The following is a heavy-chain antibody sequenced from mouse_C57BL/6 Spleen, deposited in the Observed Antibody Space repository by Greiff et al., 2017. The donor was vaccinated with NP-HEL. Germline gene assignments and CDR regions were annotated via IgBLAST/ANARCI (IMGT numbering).Heavy chain of an antibody. D-gene: IGHD2-4*01. CDR1: GFTFSSYA. CDR3: ARSYDYGRGGYAY. CDR2: IIDGGSYT. J-gene: IGHJ3*01. V-gene: IGHV5-4*03. Sequence: EVKLVESGGGLVKPGGSLKLSCAASGFTFSSYAMSWVRQTPEKRLEWVATIIDGGSYTYYPDNVKGRFTISRDNAKNNLYLQMSHLKSEDTAMYYCARSYDYGRGGYAYWGQGTLVTVSA.